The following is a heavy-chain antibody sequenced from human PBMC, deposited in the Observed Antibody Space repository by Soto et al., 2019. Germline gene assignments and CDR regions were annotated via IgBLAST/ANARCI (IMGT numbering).Heavy chain of an antibody. D-gene: IGHD6-19*01. J-gene: IGHJ4*02. CDR1: GFTFSSYA. CDR3: QEAPGYSSGGYFTSVDY. Sequence: GGSLRLSCAASGFTFSSYAMSWVRQAPGKGLEWVSAISGSGGSTYYADSVKARFTISRDTSKNTLYLQMNSLRAEDTAFYSAQEAPGYSSGGYFTSVDYWGQGTLVTVSS. V-gene: IGHV3-23*01. CDR2: ISGSGGST.